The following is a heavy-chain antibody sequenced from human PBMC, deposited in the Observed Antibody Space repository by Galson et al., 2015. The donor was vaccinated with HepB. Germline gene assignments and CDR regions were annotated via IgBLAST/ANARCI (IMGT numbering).Heavy chain of an antibody. CDR1: GFTFSSYA. Sequence: SLRLSCAASGFTFSSYAMHWVRQAPGKGLEWVAVISYDGSNKYYADSAKGRFTISRDNSKNTLYLQMNSLRAEDTAVYYRARDYASSWYFNHYYGMDAWGQGTTVTVSS. V-gene: IGHV3-30*04. CDR2: ISYDGSNK. D-gene: IGHD6-13*01. J-gene: IGHJ6*02. CDR3: ARDYASSWYFNHYYGMDA.